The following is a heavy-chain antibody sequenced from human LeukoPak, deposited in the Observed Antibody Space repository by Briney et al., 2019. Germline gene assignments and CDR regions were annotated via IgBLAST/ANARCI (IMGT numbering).Heavy chain of an antibody. CDR1: GFTFGNYA. Sequence: GTSLRLSCEASGFTFGNYAIHWVRQVPGEGLEWVAIITHNGGNQYYADSVKGRFTISRDNSQSTVFLQMNSLRPEDTAVYYCARDAQSGAFSDFGYWGQGTLVTVSS. CDR2: ITHNGGNQ. V-gene: IGHV3-30-3*01. D-gene: IGHD1-26*01. CDR3: ARDAQSGAFSDFGY. J-gene: IGHJ4*02.